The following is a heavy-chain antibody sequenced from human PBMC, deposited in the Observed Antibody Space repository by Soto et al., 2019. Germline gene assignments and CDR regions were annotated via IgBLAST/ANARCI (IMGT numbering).Heavy chain of an antibody. Sequence: SETLSLTCTVSGGSISSYYWSWIRQPPGNGLEWIGYIYYSGSTNYNPSLKSRVTISVDTSKNQFSLKLCSVTAADTAVYYCARVSRITIFGEVTRGSNGMDVWGQGTTVTVPS. V-gene: IGHV4-59*01. CDR2: IYYSGST. CDR3: ARVSRITIFGEVTRGSNGMDV. D-gene: IGHD3-3*01. CDR1: GGSISSYY. J-gene: IGHJ6*02.